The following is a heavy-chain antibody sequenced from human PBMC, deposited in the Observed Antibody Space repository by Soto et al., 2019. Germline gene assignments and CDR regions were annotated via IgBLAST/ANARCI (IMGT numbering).Heavy chain of an antibody. CDR3: ASDKRVTMIGGWFDP. Sequence: SETLSLTCVVSGYSISSGYYWAWVRQPPGKELEWIGSIYHSGKTYYKPSLRSRVTVSVDTSKNQFSMKLISVTAADTAVYYCASDKRVTMIGGWFDPWGQGTLVTVSS. J-gene: IGHJ5*02. CDR1: GYSISSGYY. D-gene: IGHD3-22*01. V-gene: IGHV4-38-2*01. CDR2: IYHSGKT.